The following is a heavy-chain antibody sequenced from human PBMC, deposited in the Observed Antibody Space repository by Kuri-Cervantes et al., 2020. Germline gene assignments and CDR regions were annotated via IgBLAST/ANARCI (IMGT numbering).Heavy chain of an antibody. D-gene: IGHD3-10*01. J-gene: IGHJ3*02. Sequence: GESLKISCAASGFTFSDYYMSWIRQAPGKGLEWVSYISTTSTTIYYADSVKGRFTISRDNAKNSLYLQMNSLRAEDTAVYYCATPPSGGETWAFDIWGQGTMVTVSS. CDR2: ISTTSTTI. CDR3: ATPPSGGETWAFDI. V-gene: IGHV3-11*04. CDR1: GFTFSDYY.